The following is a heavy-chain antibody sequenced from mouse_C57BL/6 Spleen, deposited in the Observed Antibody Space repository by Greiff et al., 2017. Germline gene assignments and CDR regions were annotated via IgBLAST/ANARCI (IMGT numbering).Heavy chain of an antibody. V-gene: IGHV1-81*01. CDR2: IYPRSGNT. D-gene: IGHD1-1*01. CDR3: AALITTVVEPYYAMDY. Sequence: QVQLQQSGAELARPGASVKLSCKASGYTFTSYGISWVKQRTGQGLEWIGEIYPRSGNTYYNEKFKGKATLTADKSSITAYMELRRLTSEDSAVYFCAALITTVVEPYYAMDYWGQGTSVTVSS. CDR1: GYTFTSYG. J-gene: IGHJ4*01.